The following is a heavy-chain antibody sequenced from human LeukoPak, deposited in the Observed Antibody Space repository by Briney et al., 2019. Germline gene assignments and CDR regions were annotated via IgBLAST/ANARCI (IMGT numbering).Heavy chain of an antibody. CDR3: AKVRGGYVFDY. Sequence: GGSLRLSCAASGFTFSGYSMNWVRRPPGKGLEWVSSISSSSSYIYYADSVKGRFTISRDNAKNSLYLQMNSLRAEDTAVYYCAKVRGGYVFDYWGQGTLVTVSS. D-gene: IGHD3-16*01. CDR1: GFTFSGYS. V-gene: IGHV3-21*01. J-gene: IGHJ4*02. CDR2: ISSSSSYI.